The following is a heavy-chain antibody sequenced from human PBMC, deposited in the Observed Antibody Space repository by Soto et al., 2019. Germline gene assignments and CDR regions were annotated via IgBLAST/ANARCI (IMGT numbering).Heavy chain of an antibody. V-gene: IGHV4-59*01. J-gene: IGHJ6*02. CDR2: IYYSGST. Sequence: PSETLSLTCTVSGGSISSYHWSWIRQPPGKGLEWIGYIYYSGSTNYNPSLKSRVTISVDTSKNQFSLKLSSVTAADTAVYYCARKSSGWSRWMGYYYYGMDVWGQGTTVTVSS. CDR3: ARKSSGWSRWMGYYYYGMDV. CDR1: GGSISSYH. D-gene: IGHD6-19*01.